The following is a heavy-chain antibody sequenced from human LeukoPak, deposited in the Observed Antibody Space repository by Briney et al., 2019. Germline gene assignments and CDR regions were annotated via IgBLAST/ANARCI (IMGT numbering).Heavy chain of an antibody. V-gene: IGHV4-30-2*01. J-gene: IGHJ4*02. CDR2: IYHSGST. D-gene: IGHD3-22*01. CDR3: ARDSSGLFDY. Sequence: TLSXXXAVSXGSISXGGYSWSWIRQPPGKGLEWIGYIYHSGSTYYNPSLKSRVTISVDRSKNQFSLKLSSVTAADTAVYYCARDSSGLFDYWGQGTLVTVSS. CDR1: XGSISXGGYS.